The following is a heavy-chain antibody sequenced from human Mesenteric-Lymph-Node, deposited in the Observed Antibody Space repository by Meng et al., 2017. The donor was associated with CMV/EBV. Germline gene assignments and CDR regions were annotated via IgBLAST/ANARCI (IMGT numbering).Heavy chain of an antibody. D-gene: IGHD3-3*01. J-gene: IGHJ5*02. V-gene: IGHV4-39*02. CDR1: GGSISSSSYY. Sequence: GSLRLSCTVSGGSISSSSYYWGWIRQPPGKGLEWIGSIYYSGSTYYNPSLKSRVTISVDTSKNQFSLKLSSVTAADTAVYYCARDCVRYHGFWSGYCSDPWGQGSLVTVSS. CDR3: ARDCVRYHGFWSGYCSDP. CDR2: IYYSGST.